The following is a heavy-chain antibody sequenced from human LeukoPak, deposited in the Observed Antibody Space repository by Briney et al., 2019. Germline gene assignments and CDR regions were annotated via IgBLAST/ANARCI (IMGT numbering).Heavy chain of an antibody. D-gene: IGHD3-10*01. CDR3: AKSRRGSAGWYFDL. CDR1: GFTSSDYA. CDR2: ISAISLGGIT. J-gene: IGHJ2*01. Sequence: GGSLRLSCVASGFTSSDYAMSWVRQAPGKGTEPLSSISAISLGGITYYADSVKGRFAISRDSLNNTLSQEMNSLRAEDTAVYYCAKSRRGSAGWYFDLWGRGTLVIVSS. V-gene: IGHV3-23*01.